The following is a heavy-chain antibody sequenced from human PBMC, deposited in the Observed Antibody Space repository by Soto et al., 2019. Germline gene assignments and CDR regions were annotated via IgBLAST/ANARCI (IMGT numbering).Heavy chain of an antibody. CDR2: IYYSGST. CDR1: GGSISSSSYY. V-gene: IGHV4-39*01. D-gene: IGHD6-6*01. Sequence: SETLSLTCTVSGGSISSSSYYWGWIRQPPGKGLEWIGSIYYSGSTYYNPSLKSRVTISVDTSKNQFSLKLSSVTAADTAVYYCAILRRSSSAGWFDPWGLGTLVTVSS. J-gene: IGHJ5*02. CDR3: AILRRSSSAGWFDP.